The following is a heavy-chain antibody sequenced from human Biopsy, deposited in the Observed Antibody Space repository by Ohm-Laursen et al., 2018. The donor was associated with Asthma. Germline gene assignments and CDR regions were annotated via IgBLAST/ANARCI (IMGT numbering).Heavy chain of an antibody. Sequence: GTLSLTCTVSPGSINDYYWNWIRQFPGKGLEWIGYVHSTGSTRFNPSLKSRLTIPVDTSVDQVSLKLTSVTAADTAVYYCARATSTWSQSGPHYFDHWGQGTLVTVSS. V-gene: IGHV4-59*01. D-gene: IGHD6-13*01. J-gene: IGHJ4*02. CDR3: ARATSTWSQSGPHYFDH. CDR1: PGSINDYY. CDR2: VHSTGST.